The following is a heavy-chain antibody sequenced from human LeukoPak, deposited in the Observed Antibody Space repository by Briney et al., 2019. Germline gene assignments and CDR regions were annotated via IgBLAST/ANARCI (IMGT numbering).Heavy chain of an antibody. Sequence: PGGSLRLSCAASGFTFSSYSMNWVRQAPGKGLEWVSSISSSSSYIYYADSVKGRFTISRDNAKNSLYLQMNSLRAEDTAVYYCARVLRTIFGVVITPRGYFDLWGRGTLVTVSS. V-gene: IGHV3-21*01. CDR2: ISSSSSYI. J-gene: IGHJ2*01. D-gene: IGHD3-3*01. CDR1: GFTFSSYS. CDR3: ARVLRTIFGVVITPRGYFDL.